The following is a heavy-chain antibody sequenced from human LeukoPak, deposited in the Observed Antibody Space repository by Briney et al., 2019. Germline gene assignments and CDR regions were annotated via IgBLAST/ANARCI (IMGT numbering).Heavy chain of an antibody. CDR3: ARGTPRWFGELGLDY. CDR1: GFTFSSYW. D-gene: IGHD3-10*01. Sequence: PGGSLRLSCAASGFTFSSYWMTWVRQAPGKGLEWVANIKQDGSEAYYVDSVKGRFTVSRDNAKNSLYLQLNSLGAEDTAVYYCARGTPRWFGELGLDYWGQGTLVTVSS. CDR2: IKQDGSEA. J-gene: IGHJ4*02. V-gene: IGHV3-7*01.